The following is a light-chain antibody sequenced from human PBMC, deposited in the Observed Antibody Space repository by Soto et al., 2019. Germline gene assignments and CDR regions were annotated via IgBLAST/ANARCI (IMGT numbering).Light chain of an antibody. CDR3: SSYTSSSTDV. Sequence: HSVLTQPASVSGSPGQSITISCTGTSSDVGGYNFVSWYQQHPGTAPKLLIYDVSDRPSGVSNRFSGSKSGNTASLTISGLQAEDEADYYCSSYTSSSTDVFGTGTKLTVL. J-gene: IGLJ1*01. CDR1: SSDVGGYNF. V-gene: IGLV2-14*01. CDR2: DVS.